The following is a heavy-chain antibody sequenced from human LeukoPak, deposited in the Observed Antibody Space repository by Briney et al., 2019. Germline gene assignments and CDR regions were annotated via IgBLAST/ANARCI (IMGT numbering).Heavy chain of an antibody. Sequence: GGSPRLSCAASGFTFDDYAMHWVRQAPGKGLEWVSGISWNSGSIGYADSVKGRFTISRDNAKNSLYLQMNSLRAEDMALYYCAKDMRLRSSSWYGWFDPWGQGTLVTVSS. J-gene: IGHJ5*02. CDR1: GFTFDDYA. D-gene: IGHD6-13*01. CDR2: ISWNSGSI. CDR3: AKDMRLRSSSWYGWFDP. V-gene: IGHV3-9*03.